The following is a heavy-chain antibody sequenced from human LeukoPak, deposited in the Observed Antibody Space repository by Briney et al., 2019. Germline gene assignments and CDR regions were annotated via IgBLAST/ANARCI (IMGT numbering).Heavy chain of an antibody. V-gene: IGHV4-30-4*01. Sequence: PSQTLSLTCTVSGGSISSGDYYWSWIRQPPGKGLEWIGYIYYSGSTYYNPSLKSRVTISVDTSKNQFSLKLSSVTAADTAVYYCARAGPADLAPFDYWGQGTLVTVSS. CDR1: GGSISSGDYY. D-gene: IGHD2-21*02. J-gene: IGHJ4*02. CDR2: IYYSGST. CDR3: ARAGPADLAPFDY.